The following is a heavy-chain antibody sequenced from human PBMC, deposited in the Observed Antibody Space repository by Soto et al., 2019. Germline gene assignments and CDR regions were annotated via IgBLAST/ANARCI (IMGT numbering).Heavy chain of an antibody. D-gene: IGHD1-26*01. J-gene: IGHJ5*02. CDR1: GYTFTGYY. CDR3: ARHGIVGATRWFDP. CDR2: INANNGGT. V-gene: IGHV1-2*02. Sequence: GASVKVSCKASGYTFTGYYMHWVRQAPGQGLEWMGWINANNGGTNYAQKLQGRVTMTRDTSTSTAYMELRSLRSDDTAVYYCARHGIVGATRWFDPWGQGTLVTVSS.